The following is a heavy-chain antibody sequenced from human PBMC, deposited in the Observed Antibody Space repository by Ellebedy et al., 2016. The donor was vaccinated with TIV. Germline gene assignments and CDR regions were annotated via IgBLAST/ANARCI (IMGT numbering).Heavy chain of an antibody. CDR2: IYYDGSA. J-gene: IGHJ4*02. CDR3: ARPERGSSGWYVY. Sequence: SETLSLTXTVPGASITSSDYYWGWIRQPPGKGLEWLGSIYYDGSAYYNPSLKSRVTMSVDTSKNQFSLIVTSVTAADTSVYYCARPERGSSGWYVYWGQGTPVTVSS. V-gene: IGHV4-39*01. D-gene: IGHD6-19*01. CDR1: GASITSSDYY.